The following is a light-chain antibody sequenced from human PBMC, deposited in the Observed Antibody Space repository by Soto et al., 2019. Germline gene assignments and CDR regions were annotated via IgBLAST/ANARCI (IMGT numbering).Light chain of an antibody. V-gene: IGLV2-14*01. Sequence: QSALTQPASVSGSPGQSITISCTGTSSDVGSYNYVSWYQQHPGKAPKLMIYDVSNRPSVVSIRFSGSKSGNTASLTISGLQAEDEADYSCSSYSISSTLGVLGGGTKLTVL. CDR2: DVS. J-gene: IGLJ2*01. CDR3: SSYSISSTLGV. CDR1: SSDVGSYNY.